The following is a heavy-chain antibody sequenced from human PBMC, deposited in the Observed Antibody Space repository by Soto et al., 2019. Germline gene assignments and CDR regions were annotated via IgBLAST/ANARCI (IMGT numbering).Heavy chain of an antibody. J-gene: IGHJ6*02. V-gene: IGHV3-23*01. CDR3: AKYDSSYKFYGMDV. CDR1: GFIFSSYA. D-gene: IGHD3-22*01. Sequence: PGGSLRLSCAASGFIFSSYAMCWVRQAPGKGLEWVSTISGSGGSTYYADSVKGRFTISRDNSKNRLYLQMNSLRAEDTAVYYCAKYDSSYKFYGMDVWGQGTTVTVS. CDR2: ISGSGGST.